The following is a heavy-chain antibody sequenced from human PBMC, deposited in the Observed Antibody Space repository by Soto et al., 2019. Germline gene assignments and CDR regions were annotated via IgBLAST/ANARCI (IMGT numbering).Heavy chain of an antibody. CDR1: GFTFSTYA. CDR3: AKGGGSCCFDN. J-gene: IGHJ4*02. V-gene: IGHV3-23*01. CDR2: ISGSGGNST. Sequence: EVQLLESGGGLVQPGGSLILSCAASGFTFSTYAMSWVRQAPGKGLEWVSAISGSGGNSTFYGDSVKGRFTISRDNSKNTLYLQMNSLGAEDTAVYYCAKGGGSCCFDNWGQGTLVTVSS. D-gene: IGHD2-15*01.